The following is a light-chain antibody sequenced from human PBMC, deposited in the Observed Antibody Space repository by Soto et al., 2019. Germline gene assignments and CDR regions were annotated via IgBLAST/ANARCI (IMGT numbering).Light chain of an antibody. V-gene: IGLV1-44*01. J-gene: IGLJ2*01. CDR3: TAWDNSLSAVV. CDR1: RSNIGSST. CDR2: GDD. Sequence: QSVLTQPPSTSGTPGHRVTISCSGTRSNIGSSTVNWYQQLPGTAPKLLIYGDDQRPSGVPDRFSGSKSGTSVFLAISGLQSEDEADYYCTAWDNSLSAVVFGGGTMLTVL.